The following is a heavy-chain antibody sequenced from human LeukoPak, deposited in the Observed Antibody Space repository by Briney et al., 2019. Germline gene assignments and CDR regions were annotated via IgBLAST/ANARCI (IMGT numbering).Heavy chain of an antibody. D-gene: IGHD2/OR15-2a*01. V-gene: IGHV4-59*01. CDR1: GVSITTYY. J-gene: IGHJ5*02. Sequence: SETLSLTCTVSGVSITTYYWSWIRQPPGKGLEWIGYINYSGSTNYNPSLKSRVTMSVDTSKNQFSLKLSSVTAADTAVYYCARTRTTSSAIGPWGQETLVTVSS. CDR3: ARTRTTSSAIGP. CDR2: INYSGST.